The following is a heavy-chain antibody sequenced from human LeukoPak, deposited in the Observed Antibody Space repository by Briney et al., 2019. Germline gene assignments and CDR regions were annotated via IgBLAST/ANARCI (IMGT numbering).Heavy chain of an antibody. Sequence: GASVKVSCKASGYTFTSYYMHWVQQAPGQGLEWMGIINPSGGSTSYAQKFQGRVTMTRDMSTSTVYMELSSLRSEDTAVYYCARDLDCSGGSCYGTPYYWGQGTLVTVSS. CDR1: GYTFTSYY. D-gene: IGHD2-15*01. CDR3: ARDLDCSGGSCYGTPYY. V-gene: IGHV1-46*01. J-gene: IGHJ4*02. CDR2: INPSGGST.